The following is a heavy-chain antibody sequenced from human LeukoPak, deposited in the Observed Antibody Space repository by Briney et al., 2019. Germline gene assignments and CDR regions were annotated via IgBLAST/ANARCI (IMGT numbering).Heavy chain of an antibody. D-gene: IGHD6-13*01. CDR2: IYCSGST. Sequence: SETLSLTCTVSGGSISSGDYYWSWIRQPPGKGLEWIGYIYCSGSTYYNPSLKSRVTISVDTSKNQFSLKLSSVTAADTAVYYCARDLGYSSSWYKGYYYYGMDVWGQGTTLTVSS. CDR3: ARDLGYSSSWYKGYYYYGMDV. CDR1: GGSISSGDYY. V-gene: IGHV4-30-4*01. J-gene: IGHJ6*02.